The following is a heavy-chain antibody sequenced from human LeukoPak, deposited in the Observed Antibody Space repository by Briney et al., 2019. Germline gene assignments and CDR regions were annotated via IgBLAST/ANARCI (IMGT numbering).Heavy chain of an antibody. CDR2: IRYDGSNK. D-gene: IGHD5-12*01. J-gene: IGHJ4*02. CDR1: GFTFSSYG. V-gene: IGHV3-30*02. CDR3: AKDLVATGPYYFDY. Sequence: PGGSLRLSCAASGFTFSSYGMHWVRQAPGKGLEWVAFIRYDGSNKYYADSVKGRFTISRDNSKNTLYLQMNSLRAEDTAVYYCAKDLVATGPYYFDYWGQGTLVTVPS.